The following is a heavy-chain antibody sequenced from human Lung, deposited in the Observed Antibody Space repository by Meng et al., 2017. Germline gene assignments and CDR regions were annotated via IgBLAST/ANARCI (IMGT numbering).Heavy chain of an antibody. Sequence: QLPVWGRGLCRPSVALSLSWVVSGGSSSVNFWSCISQPPGQGLEWIGEINPSGSTNYNPYYASRATISVATSKNNSSLTLSSVTAGVSAVYYCARGPTTMAHDFDYWGQGTLVTVSS. V-gene: IGHV4-34*01. D-gene: IGHD4-11*01. CDR3: ARGPTTMAHDFDY. J-gene: IGHJ4*02. CDR2: INPSGST. CDR1: GGSSSVNF.